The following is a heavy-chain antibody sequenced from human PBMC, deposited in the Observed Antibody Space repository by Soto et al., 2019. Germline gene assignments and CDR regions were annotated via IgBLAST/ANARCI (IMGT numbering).Heavy chain of an antibody. CDR2: ISYDENKR. CDR3: ARAMDTAMTSKDNWFDP. D-gene: IGHD5-18*01. J-gene: IGHJ5*02. V-gene: IGHV3-30-3*01. Sequence: GGSLRLSCVASGFTFSSYAMHWVRQAPGKGLEWVAVISYDENKRCYTDSVKGRFTISRDNSKNTLYLQVNNLRAEDTAVYYCARAMDTAMTSKDNWFDPWGQGTLVTVSS. CDR1: GFTFSSYA.